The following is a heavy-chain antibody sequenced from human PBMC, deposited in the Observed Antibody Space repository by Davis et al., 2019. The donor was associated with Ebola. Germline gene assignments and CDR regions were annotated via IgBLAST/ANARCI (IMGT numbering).Heavy chain of an antibody. Sequence: GESLKISCAASGFTFSSYAMNWVRQAPGKGLEWVSGISSSGDSTYYADSVKGRFTISRDNSKNTLYLQMNSLRAEDTAVYHCAKGLGSSDWYYFDYWGQGTLVTVSS. J-gene: IGHJ4*02. CDR2: ISSSGDST. CDR1: GFTFSSYA. V-gene: IGHV3-23*01. CDR3: AKGLGSSDWYYFDY. D-gene: IGHD6-19*01.